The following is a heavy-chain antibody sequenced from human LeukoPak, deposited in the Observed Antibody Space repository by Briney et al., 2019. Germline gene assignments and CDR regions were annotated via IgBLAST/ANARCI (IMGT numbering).Heavy chain of an antibody. CDR2: IYNSGST. J-gene: IGHJ5*02. CDR3: ARDRELGS. Sequence: TTSETLSLTCIVSGGSISIYYWNWIRQPPGKGQEWIGYIYNSGSTDYNPSLKRRVTISADTSKNQFSLKLTSVTAADTAVYYCARDRELGSWGQGILVTVSS. D-gene: IGHD3-16*01. V-gene: IGHV4-59*01. CDR1: GGSISIYY.